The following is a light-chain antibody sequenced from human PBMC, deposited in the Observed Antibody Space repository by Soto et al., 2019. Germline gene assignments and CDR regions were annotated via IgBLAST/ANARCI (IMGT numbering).Light chain of an antibody. CDR1: QSVSIN. J-gene: IGKJ5*01. V-gene: IGKV3-15*01. Sequence: AMTQAPGTLSVSPGERVTLSFGASQSVSINVAWYQHKPGQAPRLLIYGASTRATGIPARFSGSGSGAEFTLTISSLQSEDFALYYCQQYHSWPPITFGQGTRLEI. CDR3: QQYHSWPPIT. CDR2: GAS.